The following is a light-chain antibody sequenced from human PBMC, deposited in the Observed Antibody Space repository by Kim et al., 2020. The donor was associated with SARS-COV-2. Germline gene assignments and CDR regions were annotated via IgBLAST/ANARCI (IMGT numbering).Light chain of an antibody. J-gene: IGLJ2*01. V-gene: IGLV3-1*01. CDR2: QDK. CDR3: QAWDSSTGV. Sequence: VAPGQTASITCSGDKLGDKYACWYQQKPGQSPVLVIYQDKKRPSGIPERFSGSNSGNTATLTISGTQAMDEADYYCQAWDSSTGVFGGGTKLTVL. CDR1: KLGDKY.